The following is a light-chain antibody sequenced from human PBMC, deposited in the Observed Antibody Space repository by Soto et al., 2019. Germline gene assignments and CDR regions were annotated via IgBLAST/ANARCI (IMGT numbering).Light chain of an antibody. Sequence: EIVMTQSPATLSVSPGERATRTCRASQSVSSNLAWYQQKPGQDPRLLIYGASTRATGIPARFSGSGSGTEFTLTISSLQSEDFAVYYCQQYNNWPPVTFGPGTKVDIK. CDR3: QQYNNWPPVT. CDR2: GAS. V-gene: IGKV3-15*01. CDR1: QSVSSN. J-gene: IGKJ3*01.